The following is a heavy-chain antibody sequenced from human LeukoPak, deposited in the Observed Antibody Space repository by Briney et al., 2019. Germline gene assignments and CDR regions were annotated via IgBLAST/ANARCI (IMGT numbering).Heavy chain of an antibody. CDR2: ISGSGGST. CDR3: ARALPITMIVVVYPGGMDV. D-gene: IGHD3-22*01. CDR1: GFTFSSYA. J-gene: IGHJ6*02. Sequence: GGSLRLSCVASGFTFSSYAMSWVRQAPGKGLEWVSAISGSGGSTDYADSVKGRFTISRDNSKNTLYLQMNSLRAEDTAVYYCARALPITMIVVVYPGGMDVWGQGTTVTVSS. V-gene: IGHV3-23*01.